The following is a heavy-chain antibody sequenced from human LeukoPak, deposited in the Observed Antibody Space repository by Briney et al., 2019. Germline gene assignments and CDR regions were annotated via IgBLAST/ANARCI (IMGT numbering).Heavy chain of an antibody. CDR2: INPNSGGT. D-gene: IGHD4-17*01. CDR1: GYTFTGYY. CDR3: ARALDYGDYLDY. V-gene: IGHV1-2*02. Sequence: GASVKVSCKASGYTFTGYYMHWVRQAPGQGLEWMGWINPNSGGTNYAQKFQGRVTMTRNTSISTAYMELSSLRSEDTAVYYCARALDYGDYLDYWGQGTLVTVSS. J-gene: IGHJ4*02.